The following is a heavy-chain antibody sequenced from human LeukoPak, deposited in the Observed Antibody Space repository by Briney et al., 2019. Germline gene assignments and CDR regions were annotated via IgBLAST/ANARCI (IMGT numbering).Heavy chain of an antibody. V-gene: IGHV3-74*01. Sequence: PGGSLRLSCAASGFSFSSSWMHWVRQAPGTGLVWVSRINSDGSTTNYADSVKGRFTISRDNAISTLYLQMNSLRAEDTAVYYCARDFGPYGMDVWGQGTTVTVSS. CDR1: GFSFSSSW. J-gene: IGHJ6*02. D-gene: IGHD3-16*01. CDR3: ARDFGPYGMDV. CDR2: INSDGSTT.